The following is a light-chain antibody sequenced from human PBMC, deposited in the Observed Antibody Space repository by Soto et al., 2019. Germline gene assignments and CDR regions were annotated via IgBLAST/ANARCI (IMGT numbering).Light chain of an antibody. CDR1: SSDVGSYNY. V-gene: IGLV2-14*01. Sequence: QPVLTQPASVSGSPGQSITISCTGTSSDVGSYNYVSWYQQHPGKAPKLMIYEVSNRPSGVSDRFSGSKSDNTASLTISGLQAEDEADYYCSSYTTSGTLYVFGTGTKLTFL. CDR3: SSYTTSGTLYV. CDR2: EVS. J-gene: IGLJ1*01.